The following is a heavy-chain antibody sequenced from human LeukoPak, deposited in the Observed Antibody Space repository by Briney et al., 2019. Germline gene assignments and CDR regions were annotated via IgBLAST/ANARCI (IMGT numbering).Heavy chain of an antibody. Sequence: PSETLSLTCTISGGSISNYYWSWIRQPPGKGLEWIGYIYYTGGTNYNPSLKSRVTISVDTSKNQFSLKLSSVTAADTAVYYCARRYCSSTSCYVRWRSDAFDIWGQGTMVTVSS. D-gene: IGHD2-2*01. J-gene: IGHJ3*02. CDR2: IYYTGGT. CDR3: ARRYCSSTSCYVRWRSDAFDI. CDR1: GGSISNYY. V-gene: IGHV4-59*12.